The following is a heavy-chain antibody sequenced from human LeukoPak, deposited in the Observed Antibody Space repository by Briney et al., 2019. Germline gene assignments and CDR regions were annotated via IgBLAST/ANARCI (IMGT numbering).Heavy chain of an antibody. CDR2: INHSGST. CDR3: AKDGSGSYYNWYWFDP. Sequence: PWETLSLTCAVYGGSFSGYYWSWIRQPPGKGLEWIGEINHSGSTNYNPSLKSRVTISVDTSKNQFSLKLSSVTAADTAVYYCAKDGSGSYYNWYWFDPWGQGTLVTVSS. V-gene: IGHV4-34*01. J-gene: IGHJ5*02. D-gene: IGHD3-10*01. CDR1: GGSFSGYY.